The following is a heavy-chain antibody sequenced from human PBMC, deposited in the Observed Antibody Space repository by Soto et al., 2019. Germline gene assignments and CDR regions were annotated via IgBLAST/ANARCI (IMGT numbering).Heavy chain of an antibody. CDR3: ARVKNYYDNSPFDY. CDR2: IIPIFGTA. D-gene: IGHD3-22*01. CDR1: GYTFTSYG. Sequence: SVKVSCKASGYTFTSYGISWVRQAPGQGLEWMGGIIPIFGTANYAQKFQGRVTITADESTSTAYMELSSLRSEDTAVYYCARVKNYYDNSPFDYWGQGTQVTVSS. J-gene: IGHJ4*02. V-gene: IGHV1-69*13.